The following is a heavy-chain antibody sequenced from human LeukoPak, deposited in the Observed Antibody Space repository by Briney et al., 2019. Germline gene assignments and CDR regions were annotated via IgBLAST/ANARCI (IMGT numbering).Heavy chain of an antibody. V-gene: IGHV3-23*01. CDR1: GFTFSSYA. CDR3: ARGGPAVGATDLYDAFDI. J-gene: IGHJ3*02. Sequence: GGSLRLSCAASGFTFSSYAMSWVRQAPGKGLEWVSAISGSGGSTYYADSVKGRFTISRDNAKNSLYLQMNSLRAEDTAVYYCARGGPAVGATDLYDAFDIWGQGTMVTVSS. D-gene: IGHD1-26*01. CDR2: ISGSGGST.